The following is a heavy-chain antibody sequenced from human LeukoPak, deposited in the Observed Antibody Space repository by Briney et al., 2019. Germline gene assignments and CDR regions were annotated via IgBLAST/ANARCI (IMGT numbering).Heavy chain of an antibody. J-gene: IGHJ2*01. V-gene: IGHV5-51*01. D-gene: IGHD3-22*01. Sequence: GASLKISCKGSGYSFTGYWIGWVRQMPGKGLEWMGIIYPGDSDARYSPPFQGQVTISADKSISTAYLQWSSLKASDTAMYYCARVPYSSGYYHDWYIDLWGRGTLDTVSS. CDR2: IYPGDSDA. CDR1: GYSFTGYW. CDR3: ARVPYSSGYYHDWYIDL.